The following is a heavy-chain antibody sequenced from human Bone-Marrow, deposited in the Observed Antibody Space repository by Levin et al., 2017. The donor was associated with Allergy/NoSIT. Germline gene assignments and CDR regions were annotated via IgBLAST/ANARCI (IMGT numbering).Heavy chain of an antibody. D-gene: IGHD6-19*01. CDR3: AREAVTGPGDTLYYYGMDV. V-gene: IGHV5-51*01. CDR1: GYTFINYW. CDR2: IFPGDSET. J-gene: IGHJ6*02. Sequence: RGESLKISCQASGYTFINYWIGWVRQMPGEGLEWMGIIFPGDSETRYNPSFQGQVTMSVDKSIDTAFLQWTSLKASDSAIYFCAREAVTGPGDTLYYYGMDVWGQGTAVTVSS.